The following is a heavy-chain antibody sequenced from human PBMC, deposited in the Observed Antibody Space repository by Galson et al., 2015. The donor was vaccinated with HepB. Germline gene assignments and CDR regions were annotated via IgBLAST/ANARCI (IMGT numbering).Heavy chain of an antibody. V-gene: IGHV3-48*02. CDR2: ISKNSRTI. D-gene: IGHD5-12*01. Sequence: SLRLSCAASGFTFSTYSMNWVRQAPRKGLEWVSYISKNSRTIYYADSVKGRFTISRDDANNSLYLQMNSLRDEDTAVYYCARDPKYSGYVFGPWGQGTLVTVSS. J-gene: IGHJ5*02. CDR3: ARDPKYSGYVFGP. CDR1: GFTFSTYS.